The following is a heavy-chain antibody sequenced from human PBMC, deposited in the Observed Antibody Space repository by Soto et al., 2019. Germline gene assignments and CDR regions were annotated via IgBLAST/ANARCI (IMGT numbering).Heavy chain of an antibody. CDR3: ARGGVYSTSSLPRFYYYAMDV. Sequence: KASETLSLTCAVYGGSFSGYYWSWIRQPPGKGLEWIGEINHSGSTNYNPSLKSRVTISVDTSKNQFSLKLNSVTAADTAVYYCARGGVYSTSSLPRFYYYAMDVWGQGTTVTVSS. CDR1: GGSFSGYY. D-gene: IGHD6-6*01. CDR2: INHSGST. V-gene: IGHV4-34*01. J-gene: IGHJ6*02.